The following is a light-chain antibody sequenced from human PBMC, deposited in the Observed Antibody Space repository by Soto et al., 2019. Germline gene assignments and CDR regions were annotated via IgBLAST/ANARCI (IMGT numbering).Light chain of an antibody. CDR2: GAS. Sequence: EIVMTQSPATQSLSPGESATLSCRASQSVGSTFSLYQQKPGKAPRLLIYGASTRGTGIPARFSGSGSGTEFTLTISSLQSEDFAVYYCQQYKDWPPAHTFGGGTKVEIK. V-gene: IGKV3-15*01. CDR1: QSVGST. CDR3: QQYKDWPPAHT. J-gene: IGKJ4*01.